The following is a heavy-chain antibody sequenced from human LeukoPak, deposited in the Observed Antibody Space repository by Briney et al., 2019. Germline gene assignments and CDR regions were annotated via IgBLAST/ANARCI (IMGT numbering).Heavy chain of an antibody. CDR2: INHSGST. D-gene: IGHD3-10*01. CDR3: ARHYGEGYMT. J-gene: IGHJ5*02. V-gene: IGHV4-34*01. Sequence: SETLSLTCAVYGGSFSGYYWSWIRQPPGKGLEWIGEINHSGSTNYNPSLKSRVTISVDTSKNQFSLKLSSVTAADTAVYYCARHYGEGYMTWGQGTLVTVSS. CDR1: GGSFSGYY.